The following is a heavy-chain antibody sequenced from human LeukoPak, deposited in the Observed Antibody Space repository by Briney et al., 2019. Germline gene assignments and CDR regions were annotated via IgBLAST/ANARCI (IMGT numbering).Heavy chain of an antibody. Sequence: GGSLRLSCAASGFTFSSYWMSWVRQAPGKGLEWVANIKQDGSEKYYVDSVKGRFTISRDNAKNSLYLQMNSLRAEDTAVYYCARDPRYCSSTSCSNFDYWGQGTLVTVFS. CDR3: ARDPRYCSSTSCSNFDY. D-gene: IGHD2-2*01. V-gene: IGHV3-7*01. CDR2: IKQDGSEK. J-gene: IGHJ4*02. CDR1: GFTFSSYW.